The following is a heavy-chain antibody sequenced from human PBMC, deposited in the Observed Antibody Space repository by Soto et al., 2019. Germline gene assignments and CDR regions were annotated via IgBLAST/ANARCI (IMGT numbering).Heavy chain of an antibody. J-gene: IGHJ4*02. V-gene: IGHV1-18*01. Sequence: ASVKVSCKASGYTFTSYGISWVRQAPGQGLEWMGWISAYNGNTNYAQKLQGRVTMTTDTSTSKAYMELRSLRSDDTAVYYCARASQGFITMVRGVIDYWGQGTLVTVSS. CDR2: ISAYNGNT. CDR1: GYTFTSYG. CDR3: ARASQGFITMVRGVIDY. D-gene: IGHD3-10*01.